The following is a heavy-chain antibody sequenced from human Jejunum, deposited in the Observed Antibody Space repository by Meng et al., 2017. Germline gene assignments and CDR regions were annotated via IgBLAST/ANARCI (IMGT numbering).Heavy chain of an antibody. J-gene: IGHJ4*02. Sequence: GGSLRLSCVASGFAFGSYIMTWVRQAPGKGLEYVSSMSGSGGMTYYADSVKGRFTISRDNSKNTLYLQMNSLGGDDTATYYCGKVDPITAHTSGWYGVDYWGKGTRVTVSS. CDR1: GFAFGSYI. CDR2: MSGSGGMT. CDR3: GKVDPITAHTSGWYGVDY. D-gene: IGHD6-13*01. V-gene: IGHV3-23*01.